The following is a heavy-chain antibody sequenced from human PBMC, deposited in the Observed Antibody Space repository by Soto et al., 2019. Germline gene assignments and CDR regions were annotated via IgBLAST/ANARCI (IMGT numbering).Heavy chain of an antibody. CDR2: ISYDGSNK. CDR3: ARGLVVVVAATPSHYYYYGMDV. V-gene: IGHV3-30-3*01. D-gene: IGHD2-15*01. J-gene: IGHJ6*02. CDR1: GFTFSSYA. Sequence: PGGSLRLSCAASGFTFSSYAMHWVRQAPGKXLEWVAVISYDGSNKYYADSVKGRFTISRDNSKNTLYLQMNSLRAEDTAVYYCARGLVVVVAATPSHYYYYGMDVWGQGTTVTVSS.